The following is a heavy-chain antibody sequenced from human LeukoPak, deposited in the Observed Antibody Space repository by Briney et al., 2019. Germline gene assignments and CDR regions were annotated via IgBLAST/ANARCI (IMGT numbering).Heavy chain of an antibody. Sequence: ASVKVSCKASGYTFTSYAMHWVRQAPGQRPEWMGWINAGNGNTKYSQKFQGRVTITRDTSASTAYMELSSLRSEDTAVYYCARVGLAVANFDYWGQGTLVTVSS. CDR2: INAGNGNT. CDR3: ARVGLAVANFDY. V-gene: IGHV1-3*01. J-gene: IGHJ4*02. D-gene: IGHD6-19*01. CDR1: GYTFTSYA.